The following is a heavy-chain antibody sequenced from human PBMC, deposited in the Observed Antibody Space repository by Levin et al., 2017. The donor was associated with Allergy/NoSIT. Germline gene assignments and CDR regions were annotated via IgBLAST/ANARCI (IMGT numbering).Heavy chain of an antibody. CDR1: GFTFPSYT. Sequence: LSLPCAASGFTFPSYTMTWVRQAPGRGLEWVSTLRYSGDTTHYADSVKGRFTISRDGSRDTLFLQMNSLRPEDTAVYYCAKGVSSGSPYRAFDMWGQGTMVTVSS. CDR2: LRYSGDTT. D-gene: IGHD1-26*01. V-gene: IGHV3-23*01. J-gene: IGHJ3*02. CDR3: AKGVSSGSPYRAFDM.